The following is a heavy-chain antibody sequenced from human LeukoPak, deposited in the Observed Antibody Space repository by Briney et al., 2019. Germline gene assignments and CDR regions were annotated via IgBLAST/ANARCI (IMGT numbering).Heavy chain of an antibody. V-gene: IGHV4-4*07. J-gene: IGHJ6*02. D-gene: IGHD1-1*01. Sequence: SETLSLTCTVSGVSINSYDWSWIRQPDGKGLEGIGRIYASGSTTYNPPLKSRVTMSVDTSKNQFSLKLSSVTAADTAVYYCSKYDVYYYGMDVWGQGTTVTVSS. CDR2: IYASGST. CDR3: SKYDVYYYGMDV. CDR1: GVSINSYD.